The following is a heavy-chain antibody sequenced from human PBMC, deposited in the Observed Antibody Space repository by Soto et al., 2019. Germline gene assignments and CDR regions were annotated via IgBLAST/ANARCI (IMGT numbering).Heavy chain of an antibody. CDR1: GGSISSGDYY. CDR2: IYYSGST. CDR3: ARERPDGARLDP. D-gene: IGHD6-6*01. V-gene: IGHV4-30-4*01. J-gene: IGHJ5*02. Sequence: SETVSLTCTVSGGSISSGDYYWSWIRQPPGKGLEWIGYIYYSGSTYYNPSLKSRVAISVDTSKNQFSLKLSSVTAADTAVYYCARERPDGARLDPWGQGTLVTVS.